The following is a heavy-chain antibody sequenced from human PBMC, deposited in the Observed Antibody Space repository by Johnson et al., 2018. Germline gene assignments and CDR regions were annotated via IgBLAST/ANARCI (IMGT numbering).Heavy chain of an antibody. CDR1: GFTFRKYS. CDR2: ISGSGSST. Sequence: VQLVQSGGGLVQPGGSLRLSCAASGFTFRKYSMSWVRQAPGRGLEWISAISGSGSSTYYPDSVRGRFTLSRDNSKNTLFLQVNSLRAEDTAGYYCAKDDLNPSDCWSGTEYFQHWGQGTLVTVSA. D-gene: IGHD3-3*01. CDR3: AKDDLNPSDCWSGTEYFQH. V-gene: IGHV3-23*04. J-gene: IGHJ1*01.